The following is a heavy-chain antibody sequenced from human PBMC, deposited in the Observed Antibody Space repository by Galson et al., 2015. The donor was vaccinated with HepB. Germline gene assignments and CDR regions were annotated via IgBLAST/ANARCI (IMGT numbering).Heavy chain of an antibody. Sequence: LRLSCAASGFSFSSYAMTWVRQAPGKGLEWVSYISSSSTTIYYADSVKGRFTISRDNAKNSLYLQMKSLRAEDTAVYYCARDPPQDIVPGDYWGQGTLVTVSS. V-gene: IGHV3-48*04. D-gene: IGHD2-8*01. CDR3: ARDPPQDIVPGDY. CDR1: GFSFSSYA. CDR2: ISSSSTTI. J-gene: IGHJ4*02.